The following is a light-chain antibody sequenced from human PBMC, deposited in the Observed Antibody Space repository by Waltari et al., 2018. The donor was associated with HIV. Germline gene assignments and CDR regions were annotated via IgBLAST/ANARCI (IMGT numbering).Light chain of an antibody. CDR1: AWGKTS. V-gene: IGLV3-25*03. CDR3: QSADSSDISV. CDR2: KDS. Sequence: SYELTQPPSVSVSPGQTDRITCSGDAWGKTSDYWYQQKPGQAPGLVMYKDSERPSGIPERFSGSSSGTKVTLTSSGVQAEDEADYHCQSADSSDISVFGGGTKLTVL. J-gene: IGLJ3*02.